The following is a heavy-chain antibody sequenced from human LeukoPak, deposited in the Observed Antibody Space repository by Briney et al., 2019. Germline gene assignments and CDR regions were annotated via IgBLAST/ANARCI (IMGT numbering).Heavy chain of an antibody. CDR3: ARVDQPPEYYYGSGSYYFDY. J-gene: IGHJ4*02. V-gene: IGHV4-39*07. CDR2: IFYTGST. CDR1: GGSISSSRYY. D-gene: IGHD3-10*01. Sequence: SETLSLTCTVSGGSISSSRYYWGWIRQPPGRGLEWIGSIFYTGSTYYNPSLESRVTISLDTSKNQFSLKLSAVTAADTAVYYCARVDQPPEYYYGSGSYYFDYWGQGTLVTVSS.